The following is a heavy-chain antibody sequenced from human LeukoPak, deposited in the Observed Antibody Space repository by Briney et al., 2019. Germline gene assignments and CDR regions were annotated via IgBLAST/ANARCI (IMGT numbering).Heavy chain of an antibody. CDR3: ARSPQYGMDV. CDR2: IIPIFGTA. CDR1: GGTFSSYA. Sequence: GASVKVSCRASGGTFSSYAISWVRQAPGQGLEWMGGIIPIFGTANYAQKFQGRVTITADESTSTAYMELSSLRSEDTAVYYCARSPQYGMDVWGQGTTVTVPS. V-gene: IGHV1-69*13. J-gene: IGHJ6*02.